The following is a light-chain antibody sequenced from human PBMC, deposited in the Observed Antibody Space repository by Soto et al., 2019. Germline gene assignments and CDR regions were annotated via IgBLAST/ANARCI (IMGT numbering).Light chain of an antibody. Sequence: EIVMTQSPATLSVSPGERATLSCRASLSISSSLAWFQQRPGQAPRLLIYGASTRATGIPARFSGSGSGTEFTLTISSLQSEDFAVYYCQQYSNWRTFGQGTKVEIK. V-gene: IGKV3-15*01. CDR1: LSISSS. CDR2: GAS. J-gene: IGKJ1*01. CDR3: QQYSNWRT.